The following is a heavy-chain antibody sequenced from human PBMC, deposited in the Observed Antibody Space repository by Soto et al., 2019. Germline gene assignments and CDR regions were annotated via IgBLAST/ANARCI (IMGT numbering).Heavy chain of an antibody. V-gene: IGHV4-31*02. J-gene: IGHJ4*02. CDR1: GDSIGSVGHY. CDR3: ARDQALAPTVWGY. CDR2: IYYSGST. Sequence: PLSLNWSVSGDSIGSVGHYWNWILQHPEKGLEWIGYIYYSGSTHYNPSLRSRLRISLDTSKNQFFLRLTSVTAADTARYYCARDQALAPTVWGYWGQGIQVTGSS. D-gene: IGHD7-27*01.